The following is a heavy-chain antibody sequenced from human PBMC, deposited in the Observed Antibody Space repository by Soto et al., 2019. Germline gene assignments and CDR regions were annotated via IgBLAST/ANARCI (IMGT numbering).Heavy chain of an antibody. V-gene: IGHV1-69*06. CDR3: ARGYGGNYYFDY. Sequence: ASVKVSCKASGGTFSSYAISWVRQAPGQGLEWMGVIIPIFGTANYAQKFQGRVTITADKSTSTAYMELSSLRSEDTAVYYCARGYGGNYYFDYWGQGTLVTVSS. CDR1: GGTFSSYA. J-gene: IGHJ4*02. CDR2: IIPIFGTA. D-gene: IGHD4-17*01.